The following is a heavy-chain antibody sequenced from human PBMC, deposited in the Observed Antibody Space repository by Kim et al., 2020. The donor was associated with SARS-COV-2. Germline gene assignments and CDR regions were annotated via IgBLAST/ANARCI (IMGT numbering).Heavy chain of an antibody. CDR2: K. Sequence: KKNSQKFQGGVTITRDTSASTAYMELSSLRSEDTAVYYCARGTTVTQFDYWGQGTLVTVSS. CDR3: ARGTTVTQFDY. D-gene: IGHD4-17*01. V-gene: IGHV1-3*01. J-gene: IGHJ4*02.